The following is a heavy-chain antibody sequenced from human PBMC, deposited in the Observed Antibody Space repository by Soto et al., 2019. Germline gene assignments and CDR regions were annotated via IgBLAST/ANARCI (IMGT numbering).Heavy chain of an antibody. J-gene: IGHJ4*02. CDR3: ARGRLYGHYFFDY. D-gene: IGHD4-17*01. Sequence: GSTNYNPSLKSRVTISVDTSKNQFSLKLSSVTAADTAVYYCARGRLYGHYFFDYWGQGTLVTVSS. V-gene: IGHV4-59*09. CDR2: GST.